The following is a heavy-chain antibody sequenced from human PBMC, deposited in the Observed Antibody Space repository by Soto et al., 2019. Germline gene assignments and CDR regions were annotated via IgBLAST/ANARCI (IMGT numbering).Heavy chain of an antibody. CDR3: ASPVHVGLDP. D-gene: IGHD1-1*01. V-gene: IGHV1-2*02. J-gene: IGHJ5*02. Sequence: QLQLVQSGAEVKKPGASVKVSCKSSGYSFTDFDYYIHRVRHAPGQGLEWMGWIDPHSGGTNYAQRFQGRVTLTRDTSITTAYMELSSLRSDDTAVYYCASPVHVGLDPWGQGTLVSVSS. CDR2: IDPHSGGT. CDR1: GYSFTDFDYY.